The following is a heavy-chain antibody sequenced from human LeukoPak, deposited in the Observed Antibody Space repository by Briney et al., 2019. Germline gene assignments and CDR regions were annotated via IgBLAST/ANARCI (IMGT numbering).Heavy chain of an antibody. Sequence: GGSLRLSCAASGFTFSSYGMHWVRQAPGKGLEWVAVISYDGSNKYYADSVKGRFTISRDNSKNTLYLQMNSLRAEDTAVYYCAVDTAMVPVYWGQGTLVTVSS. CDR3: AVDTAMVPVY. CDR2: ISYDGSNK. V-gene: IGHV3-30*03. J-gene: IGHJ4*02. D-gene: IGHD5-18*01. CDR1: GFTFSSYG.